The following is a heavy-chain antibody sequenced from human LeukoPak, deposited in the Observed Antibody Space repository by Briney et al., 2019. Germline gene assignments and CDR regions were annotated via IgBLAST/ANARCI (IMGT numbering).Heavy chain of an antibody. Sequence: SETLSLTCTVSGGSISSNSYYWSWIRQPAGKGLEWIGRIYTSGSTNYNPSLKSRVTISVDTSKNQFSLKLSSVTAADTAVYYCARRITMIVVVTHTDAFDIWGQGTMVTVSS. CDR1: GGSISSNSYY. CDR3: ARRITMIVVVTHTDAFDI. CDR2: IYTSGST. D-gene: IGHD3-22*01. J-gene: IGHJ3*02. V-gene: IGHV4-61*02.